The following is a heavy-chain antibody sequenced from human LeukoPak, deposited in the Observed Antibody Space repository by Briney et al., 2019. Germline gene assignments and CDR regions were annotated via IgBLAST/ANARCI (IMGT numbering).Heavy chain of an antibody. CDR2: IYYSGNT. J-gene: IGHJ4*02. D-gene: IGHD5-24*01. V-gene: IGHV4-39*07. Sequence: SETLSLTCTVSGDSISSSNSYWGWIRQPPGKGLEWIGSIYYSGNTYYNASLKSRVTISVDTSKNQFSLKLSSVTAADTAVYYCARGWLQLVPDYWGQGTLVTVSS. CDR1: GDSISSSNSY. CDR3: ARGWLQLVPDY.